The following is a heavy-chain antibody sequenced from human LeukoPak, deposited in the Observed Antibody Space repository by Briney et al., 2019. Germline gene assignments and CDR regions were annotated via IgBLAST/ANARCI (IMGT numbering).Heavy chain of an antibody. D-gene: IGHD5-18*01. CDR1: GGSISSYY. V-gene: IGHV4-59*01. Sequence: SETLSLTCTVSGGSISSYYWSWIRQPPGKGLEWIGYIYYSGSTNYNPSLKSRVTISVDTSKNQFSLKLSSVTAADTAVYYCARGVGYSYGFSGCYFDYWGQGTLVTVSS. J-gene: IGHJ4*02. CDR2: IYYSGST. CDR3: ARGVGYSYGFSGCYFDY.